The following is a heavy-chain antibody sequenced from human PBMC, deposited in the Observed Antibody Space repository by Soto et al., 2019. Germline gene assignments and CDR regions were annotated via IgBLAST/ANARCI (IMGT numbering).Heavy chain of an antibody. CDR3: AKDGGVPYYDILTGYFGY. Sequence: GGSLRLSCAASGFTFSSYAMSWVRQAPGKGLEWVSAISGSGGSTYYADSVKGRFTISRDNSKNTLYLQMNSLRAEDTAVYYCAKDGGVPYYDILTGYFGYWGQGTLVTVSS. V-gene: IGHV3-23*01. J-gene: IGHJ4*02. CDR2: ISGSGGST. D-gene: IGHD3-9*01. CDR1: GFTFSSYA.